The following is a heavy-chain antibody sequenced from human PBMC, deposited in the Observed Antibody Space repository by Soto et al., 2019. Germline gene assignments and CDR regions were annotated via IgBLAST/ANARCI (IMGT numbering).Heavy chain of an antibody. V-gene: IGHV3-74*01. CDR1: GFTFSSYW. CDR3: ARLYYGLPMDV. J-gene: IGHJ6*02. CDR2: INSDGSST. D-gene: IGHD3-3*01. Sequence: LRLSCAASGFTFSSYWMHWVRQAPGKGLVWVSRINSDGSSTSYADSVKGRFTISRDNAKNTLYLQMNSLRAEDTAVYYCARLYYGLPMDVWGQGTTVTVSS.